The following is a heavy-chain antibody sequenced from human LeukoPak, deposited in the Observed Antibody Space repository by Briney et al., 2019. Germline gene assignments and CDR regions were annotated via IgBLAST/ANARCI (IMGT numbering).Heavy chain of an antibody. J-gene: IGHJ4*02. CDR1: GFTFSSYW. Sequence: PGGSLRLSCAASGFTFSSYWMHWVRQAPGKGLVWVSRINTDGSSRSYADSVKGRFTISRDNAKNTLYLEMNSLRVEDTAVYCCVREFSTYADYWGQGTLVTVSS. CDR2: INTDGSSR. D-gene: IGHD4-11*01. CDR3: VREFSTYADY. V-gene: IGHV3-74*01.